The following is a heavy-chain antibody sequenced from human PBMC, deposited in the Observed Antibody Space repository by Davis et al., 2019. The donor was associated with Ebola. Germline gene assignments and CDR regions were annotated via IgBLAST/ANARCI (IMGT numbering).Heavy chain of an antibody. CDR2: IRSKANSYAT. CDR1: GFTFSGSA. J-gene: IGHJ4*02. Sequence: GESLKISCAASGFTFSGSAMHWVRQASGKGLEWVGRIRSKANSYATAYAASVKGRFTISRDDSKNTAYLQMNSLKTEDTAVYYCTSWVPAANFDYWGQGTLVTASS. CDR3: TSWVPAANFDY. D-gene: IGHD2-2*01. V-gene: IGHV3-73*01.